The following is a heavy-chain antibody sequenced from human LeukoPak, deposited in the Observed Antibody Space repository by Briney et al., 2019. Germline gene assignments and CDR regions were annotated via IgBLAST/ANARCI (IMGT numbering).Heavy chain of an antibody. CDR2: VSKSDGTT. J-gene: IGHJ6*02. CDR1: GFTFTTYA. D-gene: IGHD5-24*01. V-gene: IGHV3-23*01. Sequence: GGSLRLSCAASGFTFTTYAMSWVRQAPGKGLEWVSSVSKSDGTTYYADSVKGRLTISRDNSKNTLHLQMNGLRAEDTAVYYCARDGNGYYPTGSMDVWGQGTTVTVSS. CDR3: ARDGNGYYPTGSMDV.